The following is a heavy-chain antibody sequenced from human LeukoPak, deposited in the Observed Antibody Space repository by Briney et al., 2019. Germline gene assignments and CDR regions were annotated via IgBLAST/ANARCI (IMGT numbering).Heavy chain of an antibody. J-gene: IGHJ4*02. V-gene: IGHV1-69*10. D-gene: IGHD6-13*01. CDR1: GGTFIKYG. Sequence: RASVTVSCTASGGTFIKYGITWVRQAPGQGLEWMGGIIPAIGITNYAQKLQGRVTITADKSTSTAYMELSSLKSEDTAMFYCVHHRIATAGAENYWGQGTLVTVSS. CDR3: VHHRIATAGAENY. CDR2: IIPAIGIT.